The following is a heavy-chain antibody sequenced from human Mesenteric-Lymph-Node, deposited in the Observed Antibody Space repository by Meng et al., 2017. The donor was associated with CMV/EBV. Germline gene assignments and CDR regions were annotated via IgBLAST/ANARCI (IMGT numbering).Heavy chain of an antibody. V-gene: IGHV6-1*01. CDR1: GDSVSSNSAS. J-gene: IGHJ4*02. Sequence: SETLSLTCAISGDSVSSNSASWNWIRQSPSRGLEWLGRTYYRSKWYNDYAVSVKSRIAINPDTSKNQFSLQLSSVTAADTAVYYCARGGYDSGWYDYWGQGTLVTVSS. CDR3: ARGGYDSGWYDY. CDR2: TYYRSKWYN. D-gene: IGHD6-19*01.